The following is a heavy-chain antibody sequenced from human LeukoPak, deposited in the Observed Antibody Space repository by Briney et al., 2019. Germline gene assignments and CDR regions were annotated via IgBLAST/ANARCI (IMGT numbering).Heavy chain of an antibody. Sequence: GGSPRLSWAASGXTFSSYVVTWVRQAPGKGLEWVSAISASGGNTYYADSVKGRFTISRDNSKNTLYLQMNSLRAEDTAVYYCARKGADSSGPRAGYFDLWGRGTLVTVSS. CDR1: GXTFSSYV. D-gene: IGHD3-22*01. CDR3: ARKGADSSGPRAGYFDL. CDR2: ISASGGNT. V-gene: IGHV3-23*01. J-gene: IGHJ2*01.